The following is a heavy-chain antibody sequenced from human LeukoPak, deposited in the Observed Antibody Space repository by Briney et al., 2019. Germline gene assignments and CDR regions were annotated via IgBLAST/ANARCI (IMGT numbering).Heavy chain of an antibody. CDR1: GYTLTELS. CDR3: VTVDYYDSSNYYYGGY. Sequence: ASVKVSCKVSGYTLTELSMHWVRQAPGKGLEWMGGFDPEHAETIYAQKFQGRVTMTEDTSTDTAYMELSSLRSEDTAVYYCVTVDYYDSSNYYYGGYWGQGTLVTVSS. CDR2: FDPEHAET. J-gene: IGHJ4*02. V-gene: IGHV1-24*01. D-gene: IGHD3-22*01.